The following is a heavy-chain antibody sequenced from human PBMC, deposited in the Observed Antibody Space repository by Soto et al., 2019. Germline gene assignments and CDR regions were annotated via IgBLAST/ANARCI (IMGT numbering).Heavy chain of an antibody. D-gene: IGHD4-17*01. CDR3: ARMDHDYGDSDY. CDR2: ISSSGSTI. V-gene: IGHV3-48*03. J-gene: IGHJ4*02. Sequence: GGSLRLSCAASGFTFSSYEMNWVRQAPGKGLEWVSYISSSGSTIYYADSVKGRFTISRDNAKNSLYLQMNSLRAEDTAGYYCARMDHDYGDSDYWGQGTLVTVSS. CDR1: GFTFSSYE.